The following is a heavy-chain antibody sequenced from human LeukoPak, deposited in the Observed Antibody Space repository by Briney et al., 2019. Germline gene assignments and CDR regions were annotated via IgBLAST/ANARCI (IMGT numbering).Heavy chain of an antibody. V-gene: IGHV4-39*01. CDR2: IFYSGST. J-gene: IGHJ4*02. CDR3: ASILTYYYGSGSYYIDC. Sequence: SETLSLTCTVSGASISSSSYYWSWIRQPPGRGLEWIGSIFYSGSTYYNPSIKSRVTISVDTSKNQFSLKLSSVTAADTAVYYCASILTYYYGSGSYYIDCWGQGTLVTVSS. CDR1: GASISSSSYY. D-gene: IGHD3-10*01.